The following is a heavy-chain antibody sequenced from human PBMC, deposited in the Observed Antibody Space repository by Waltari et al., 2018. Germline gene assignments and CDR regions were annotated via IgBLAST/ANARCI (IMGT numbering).Heavy chain of an antibody. V-gene: IGHV1-69*08. CDR3: ARDPDSGYASDY. CDR2: SIPIFVTA. CDR1: GGTFSSYA. D-gene: IGHD5-12*01. Sequence: QVQLVQSGAEVKKPGSSVKVSCKASGGTFSSYAISWVRQAPGQGLEWMGRSIPIFVTANYAQKFQGRGTITADKSTSTAYMELSSLRSEDTAVYYCARDPDSGYASDYWGQGTLVTVSS. J-gene: IGHJ4*02.